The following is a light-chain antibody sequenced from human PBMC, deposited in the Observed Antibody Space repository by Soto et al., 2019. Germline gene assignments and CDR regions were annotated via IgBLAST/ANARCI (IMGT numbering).Light chain of an antibody. J-gene: IGKJ4*01. CDR2: GAS. V-gene: IGKV3-20*01. Sequence: IVLTQSPGTLSLSPGEISTLSCRASQSVSSSYLAWYQQKPGQAPRLLIYGASSRATGIPDRFSGSGSGTDFTLTISRLEPEDFAVYYCQQYGSSPLTFGGGTKVDI. CDR3: QQYGSSPLT. CDR1: QSVSSSY.